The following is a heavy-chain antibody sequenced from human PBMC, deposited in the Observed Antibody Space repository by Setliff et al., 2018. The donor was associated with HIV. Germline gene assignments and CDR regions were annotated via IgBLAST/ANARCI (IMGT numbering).Heavy chain of an antibody. D-gene: IGHD3-22*01. CDR1: RGSISSHY. CDR2: VCYSGDT. V-gene: IGHV4-59*11. Sequence: SETLSLTCTVSRGSISSHYWSWIRQPPGKGLEWIGFVCYSGDTNYNPSLKSRASISLDTSKNQFSLNLTSSSAADTAVYYCARGPATSGLAYYMDVWGKGTTVTVSS. CDR3: ARGPATSGLAYYMDV. J-gene: IGHJ6*03.